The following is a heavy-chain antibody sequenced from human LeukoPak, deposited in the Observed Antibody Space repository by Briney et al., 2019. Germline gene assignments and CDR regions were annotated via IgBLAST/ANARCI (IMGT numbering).Heavy chain of an antibody. CDR1: GGSISSGGYS. J-gene: IGHJ4*02. CDR2: IYHSGST. CDR3: ARARDYYYDSSGYRTPYFDY. Sequence: TPSETLSLTCAVSGGSISSGGYSWSWIRQPPGKGLEWMGYIYHSGSTYYNPSLKSRVTISVDRSKNQFSLKLSSVTAADTAVYYCARARDYYYDSSGYRTPYFDYGGQGTLVTVSS. D-gene: IGHD3-22*01. V-gene: IGHV4-30-2*01.